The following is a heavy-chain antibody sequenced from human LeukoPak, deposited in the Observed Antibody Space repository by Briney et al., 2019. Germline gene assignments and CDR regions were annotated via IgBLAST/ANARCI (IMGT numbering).Heavy chain of an antibody. CDR2: IIGSSGDT. CDR1: GFSLTNFA. Sequence: GGSLRLSCAASGFSLTNFAMSWVRQAPGKGLKWVSLIIGSSGDTFYADSVKGRFTISRDNSKNRLYLQMNSLRAEDTALYYCAKGAYDYIEMGYFDYWGQGTLVTVSS. D-gene: IGHD5-12*01. J-gene: IGHJ4*02. V-gene: IGHV3-23*01. CDR3: AKGAYDYIEMGYFDY.